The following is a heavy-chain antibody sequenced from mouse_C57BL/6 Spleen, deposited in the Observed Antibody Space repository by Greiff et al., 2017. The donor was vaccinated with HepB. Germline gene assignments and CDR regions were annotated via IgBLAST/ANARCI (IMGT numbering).Heavy chain of an antibody. Sequence: EVKVVESGGGLVQPGGSLKLSCAASGFTFSDYYMYWVRQTPEKRLEWVAYISNGGGSTYYPDTVKGRFTISRDNAKNTLYLQMSRLKSEDTAMYYCARPGGYYVDYAMDYWGQGTSVTVSS. D-gene: IGHD2-3*01. CDR3: ARPGGYYVDYAMDY. CDR2: ISNGGGST. V-gene: IGHV5-12*01. J-gene: IGHJ4*01. CDR1: GFTFSDYY.